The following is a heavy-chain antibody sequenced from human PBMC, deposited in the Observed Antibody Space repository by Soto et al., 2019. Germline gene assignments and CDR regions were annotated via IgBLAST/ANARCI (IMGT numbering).Heavy chain of an antibody. Sequence: PSGTLSLTCTVSGGSISSSSYYWGWIRQPPGKGLEWIGSIYYSGSTYYNPSLKSRVTISVDTSKNQFSLKLSSVTAADTAVYDCARHAIAVAGFDFDICVKRTMVP. D-gene: IGHD6-19*01. CDR3: ARHAIAVAGFDFDI. J-gene: IGHJ3*02. CDR1: GGSISSSSYY. V-gene: IGHV4-39*01. CDR2: IYYSGST.